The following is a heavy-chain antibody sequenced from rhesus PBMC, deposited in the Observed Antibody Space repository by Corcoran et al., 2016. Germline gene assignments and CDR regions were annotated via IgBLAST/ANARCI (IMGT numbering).Heavy chain of an antibody. J-gene: IGHJ6*01. CDR3: AYLSGSNYGLDS. CDR2: IDGNSASN. D-gene: IGHD2-21*01. V-gene: IGHV4-73*01. CDR1: GGSISGYS. Sequence: QVKLQQWGEGLVKPSETLSLTCAVYGGSISGYSCSWIRQPPGKGLEWIGNIDGNSASNNYNPSLKNRVTSSKDTAKNQFSLKLSSVTAADTAVYYCAYLSGSNYGLDSWGQGVVVTVSS.